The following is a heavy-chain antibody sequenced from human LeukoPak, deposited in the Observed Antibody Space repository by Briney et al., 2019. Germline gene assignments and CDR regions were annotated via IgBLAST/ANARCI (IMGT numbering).Heavy chain of an antibody. J-gene: IGHJ4*02. Sequence: ASVKVSCKTSGYTFSAHFIHWVRQAPGQGPEWMGWINTKSGGTRYAQKFQGRVTVTRDTSISTADMGLTSLTSDDTAVYYCARDTGTGDYVFDYWGQGTLVTVSS. CDR1: GYTFSAHF. CDR3: ARDTGTGDYVFDY. CDR2: INTKSGGT. V-gene: IGHV1-2*02. D-gene: IGHD4-17*01.